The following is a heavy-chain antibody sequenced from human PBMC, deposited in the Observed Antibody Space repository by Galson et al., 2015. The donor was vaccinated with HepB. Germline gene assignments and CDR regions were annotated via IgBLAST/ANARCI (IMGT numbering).Heavy chain of an antibody. Sequence: SLRLSCAASGFTFEDYAMHWVRQVPGKGLEWVSGISWKSDFTGYADSVRGRFTISRDNAKYSLYLQMHSLRAEDTAVYYCAKVIGGSYYPRFDYWGQGTLVTVSS. V-gene: IGHV3-9*01. CDR3: AKVIGGSYYPRFDY. D-gene: IGHD1-26*01. J-gene: IGHJ4*02. CDR1: GFTFEDYA. CDR2: ISWKSDFT.